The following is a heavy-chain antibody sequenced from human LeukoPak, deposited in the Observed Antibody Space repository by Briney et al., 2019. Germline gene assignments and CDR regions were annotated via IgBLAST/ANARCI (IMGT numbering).Heavy chain of an antibody. CDR3: ARGSSGWYDWYFDL. V-gene: IGHV4-59*01. J-gene: IGHJ2*01. CDR1: GGSINSYY. CDR2: IYYSGST. D-gene: IGHD6-19*01. Sequence: SETLSLTCTVSGGSINSYYWSWIRQPPGKGLERIGYIYYSGSTNYNPSLKSRVTISVDTSKNQFFLKLSSVTAADTAVYYCARGSSGWYDWYFDLWGRGTLVTVSS.